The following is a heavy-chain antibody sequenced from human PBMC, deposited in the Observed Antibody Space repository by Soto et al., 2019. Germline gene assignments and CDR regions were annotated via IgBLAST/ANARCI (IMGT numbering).Heavy chain of an antibody. CDR1: GYTFTSYG. Sequence: ASVKVSCKASGYTFTSYGISWVRQAPGQGLEWMGWISAYNGNTNYAQKLQGRVTMTTDTSTSTAYMELRSLRSDDTAVYYCARDWFGESTRGYYYMDVWGKGTTVTVSS. CDR2: ISAYNGNT. CDR3: ARDWFGESTRGYYYMDV. D-gene: IGHD3-10*01. V-gene: IGHV1-18*01. J-gene: IGHJ6*03.